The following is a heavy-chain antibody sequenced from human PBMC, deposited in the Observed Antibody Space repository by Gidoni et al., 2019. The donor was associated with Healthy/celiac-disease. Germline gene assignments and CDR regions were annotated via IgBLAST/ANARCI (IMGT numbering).Heavy chain of an antibody. CDR2: IYYSGST. D-gene: IGHD3-10*01. CDR1: GGSISSRSYY. CDR3: ARLTEIKVVLGYFDY. J-gene: IGHJ4*02. Sequence: QLQLQESGPGLMKPSETLSLTCTVSGGSISSRSYYWGWIRQPPGKGLEWIGSIYYSGSTYYNPSLKSRVTISVDTSKNQFSLKLSSVTAADTAVYYCARLTEIKVVLGYFDYWGQGTLVTVSS. V-gene: IGHV4-39*07.